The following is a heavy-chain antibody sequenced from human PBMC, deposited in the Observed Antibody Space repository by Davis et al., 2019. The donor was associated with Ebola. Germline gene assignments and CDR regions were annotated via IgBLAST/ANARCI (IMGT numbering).Heavy chain of an antibody. Sequence: PGGSLRLSCVGTGFTFSFRNYAMSWVRQAPGKGLEWVSGTGGSGDVTYYADSVMGRFTVSRDSSKNTLYLHMNSLRVEDTAVYYCAKPGSGSYDWFAPWGQGTLVTVSS. CDR1: GFTFSFRNYA. CDR2: TGGSGDVT. J-gene: IGHJ5*02. CDR3: AKPGSGSYDWFAP. V-gene: IGHV3-23*01. D-gene: IGHD3-10*01.